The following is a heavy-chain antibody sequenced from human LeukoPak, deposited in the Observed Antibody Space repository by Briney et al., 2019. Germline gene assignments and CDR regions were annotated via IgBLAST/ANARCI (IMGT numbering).Heavy chain of an antibody. D-gene: IGHD4-23*01. CDR2: ISSTATSI. CDR1: EFTFSSYS. CDR3: ARDVTYHGGDWFDP. V-gene: IGHV3-48*04. Sequence: PGGSLRLSCAASEFTFSSYSMRWVRQAPGKGLEWVSYISSTATSIYYADSVKGRFTVSRDNAKNSLYLQMNSLRAEDTAVYYCARDVTYHGGDWFDPWGQGTLVTVSS. J-gene: IGHJ5*02.